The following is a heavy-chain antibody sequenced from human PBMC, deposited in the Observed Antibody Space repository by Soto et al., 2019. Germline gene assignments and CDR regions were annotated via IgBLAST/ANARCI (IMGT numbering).Heavy chain of an antibody. D-gene: IGHD6-6*01. CDR1: GFTFSSYS. V-gene: IGHV3-21*01. CDR2: ISSSSSYI. J-gene: IGHJ5*02. Sequence: GGSLRLSCAASGFTFSSYSMNWVRQAPGKGLEWVSSISSSSSYIYYADSVKGRFTISRDNAKNSLYLQMNSLRAEDTAVYYCVPSIAARTWFLPSGQAPLVTVSS. CDR3: VPSIAARTWFLP.